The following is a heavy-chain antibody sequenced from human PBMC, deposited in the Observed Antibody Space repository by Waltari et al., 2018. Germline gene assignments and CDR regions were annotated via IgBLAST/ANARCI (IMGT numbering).Heavy chain of an antibody. CDR2: ISGDCGST. D-gene: IGHD4-4*01. CDR1: GFTFDDYA. J-gene: IGHJ6*02. V-gene: IGHV3-43D*04. CDR3: AKDLTPPTTVNYYYYGMDV. Sequence: EVQLVESGGVVVQPGGSLRLSCAASGFTFDDYAMHWVRQAPGKGLEGVSRISGDCGSTYYADSGKGRFTISRDNSKNSLYLQMNSLRAEDTALYYCAKDLTPPTTVNYYYYGMDVWGQGTTVTVSS.